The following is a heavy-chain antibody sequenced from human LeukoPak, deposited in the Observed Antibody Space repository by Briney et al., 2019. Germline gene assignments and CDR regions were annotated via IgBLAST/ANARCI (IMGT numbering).Heavy chain of an antibody. CDR2: IYSGGST. CDR3: AGLMITFGGVIV. D-gene: IGHD3-16*02. Sequence: GGSLRLSCAASGFTLSSNYMRSVRQAPGKGLEWVSVIYSGGSTYYTDSVRGGFTISRDNSKNTLYLQMNSLRAEDTAVYYCAGLMITFGGVIVWGQGTLLTVSS. CDR1: GFTLSSNY. J-gene: IGHJ4*02. V-gene: IGHV3-66*02.